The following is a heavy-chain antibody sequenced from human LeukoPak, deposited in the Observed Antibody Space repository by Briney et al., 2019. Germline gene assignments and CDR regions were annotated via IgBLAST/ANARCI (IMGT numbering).Heavy chain of an antibody. D-gene: IGHD5-24*01. CDR2: IDPSDSYT. CDR3: ARFDVATNTDY. Sequence: GESLKISCQGSGYSFTSYWISWVRQMPGKGLEWMGRIDPSDSYTNYSPSFQGHVTISADKSISTVYLQWSSLKASDTAMYYCARFDVATNTDYWGQGTLVTVSS. V-gene: IGHV5-10-1*01. J-gene: IGHJ4*02. CDR1: GYSFTSYW.